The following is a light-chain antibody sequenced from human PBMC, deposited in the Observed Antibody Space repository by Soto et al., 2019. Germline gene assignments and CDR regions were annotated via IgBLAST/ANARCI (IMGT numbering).Light chain of an antibody. V-gene: IGKV3-11*01. J-gene: IGKJ4*01. CDR1: QSVNIN. Sequence: ELVLTQSPATITFSPGAIATLFCSASQSVNINLAWYQQRPGQAPRIIIYDAYHRVTGIQARFSGSGSGTDFALTIRSIEPEDFAVYYCKKYDAWQLNFGGGNKVDIK. CDR2: DAY. CDR3: KKYDAWQLN.